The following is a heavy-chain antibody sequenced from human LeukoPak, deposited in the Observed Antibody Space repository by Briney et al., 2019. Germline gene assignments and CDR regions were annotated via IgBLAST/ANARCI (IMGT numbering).Heavy chain of an antibody. CDR2: ISKSSSDK. Sequence: GRSLRLSCAASGFTFSDFHMSWIRQAPGKGLEWVSYISKSSSDKYYGDSVKGRFTISRDNAKNSLYLQMTSLRADDTAVYYCARRVPVTASYYYYYMDVWGKGTTVIVSS. D-gene: IGHD2-21*02. CDR1: GFTFSDFH. CDR3: ARRVPVTASYYYYYMDV. V-gene: IGHV3-11*06. J-gene: IGHJ6*03.